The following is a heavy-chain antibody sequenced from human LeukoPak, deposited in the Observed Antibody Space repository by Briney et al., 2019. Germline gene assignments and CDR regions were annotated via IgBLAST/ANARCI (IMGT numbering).Heavy chain of an antibody. V-gene: IGHV4-39*07. CDR1: GGSISSSSYY. D-gene: IGHD1-26*01. Sequence: SETLSLTCTVSGGSISSSSYYWGWIRQPPGKGLEWIGSIYYSGSTYYNPSLKSRVTISVDTSKNQFSLKLRSVTAADTAVYYCARSGSYYYYYYMDVWGKGTTVTISS. CDR2: IYYSGST. CDR3: ARSGSYYYYYYMDV. J-gene: IGHJ6*03.